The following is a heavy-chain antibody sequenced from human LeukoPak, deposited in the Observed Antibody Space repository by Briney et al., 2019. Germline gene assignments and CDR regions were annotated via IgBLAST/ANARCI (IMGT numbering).Heavy chain of an antibody. V-gene: IGHV4-39*07. J-gene: IGHJ4*02. D-gene: IGHD3-16*01. CDR1: GGSISNVIYH. Sequence: SETLSLTCTVSGGSISNVIYHWGWIRQPPGKGLEWTGSIYYSGNTFYKPSLTSRVTISIDTSKNQFSLKLNSMTAADTAVYYCAREETFTVWDWGQGTLVTVSS. CDR2: IYYSGNT. CDR3: AREETFTVWD.